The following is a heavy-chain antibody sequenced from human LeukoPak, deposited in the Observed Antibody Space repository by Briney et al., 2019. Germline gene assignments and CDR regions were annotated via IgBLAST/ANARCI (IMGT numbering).Heavy chain of an antibody. Sequence: ASVKVSCKASGYTFISSGMSWVRQAPGQGLEWMGWINSNTGNPTYAQGLTGRFVFFWDTSVSTAYLQISSLKAEDTAVYYCARVRYTNGLYYFDYWGQGTLVTVSS. V-gene: IGHV7-4-1*02. D-gene: IGHD2-8*01. CDR2: INSNTGNP. CDR1: GYTFISSG. J-gene: IGHJ4*02. CDR3: ARVRYTNGLYYFDY.